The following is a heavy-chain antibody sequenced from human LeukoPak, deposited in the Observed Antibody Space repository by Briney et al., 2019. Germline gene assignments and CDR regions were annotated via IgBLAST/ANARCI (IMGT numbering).Heavy chain of an antibody. D-gene: IGHD2-2*01. J-gene: IGHJ4*02. CDR2: IYTSGST. CDR3: ARDNPGIVVVPAAV. CDR1: GGSISSYY. Sequence: SETLSLTCTVSGGSISSYYWSWIRQPAGKGLEWIGRIYTSGSTNYNPSLKSRVIMSVDTSKNQFSLQLSSVTAADTAVYYCARDNPGIVVVPAAVWGQGTLVTVSS. V-gene: IGHV4-4*07.